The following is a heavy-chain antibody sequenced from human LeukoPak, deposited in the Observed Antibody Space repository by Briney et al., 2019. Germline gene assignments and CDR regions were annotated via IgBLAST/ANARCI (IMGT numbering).Heavy chain of an antibody. CDR2: ISYDGSNK. V-gene: IGHV3-30*18. J-gene: IGHJ4*02. Sequence: GGSLRLSCAASGFTFSSYGMHWVRQAPGKGLEWVAVISYDGSNKYYADSVKGRFAISRDNSKNTLYLQMNSLRAEDTAVYYCAKDNCQGFCELVVAATLDYWGQGTLVTVSS. D-gene: IGHD2-15*01. CDR3: AKDNCQGFCELVVAATLDY. CDR1: GFTFSSYG.